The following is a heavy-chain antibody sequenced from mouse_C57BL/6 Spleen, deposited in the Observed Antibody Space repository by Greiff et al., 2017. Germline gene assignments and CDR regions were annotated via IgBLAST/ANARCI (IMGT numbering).Heavy chain of an antibody. CDR1: GYTFTSYW. Sequence: QVQLQQPGAELVRPGSSVKLSCKASGYTFTSYWMHWVKQRPIQGLEWIGNIDPSDSETHYNQKFKDKATLTVDKSSSTAYMQLSSLTSEDSAVYYCARAGGSSNDDWSQGTNRTVAS. CDR2: IDPSDSET. J-gene: IGHJ2*01. D-gene: IGHD1-1*01. CDR3: ARAGGSSNDD. V-gene: IGHV1-52*01.